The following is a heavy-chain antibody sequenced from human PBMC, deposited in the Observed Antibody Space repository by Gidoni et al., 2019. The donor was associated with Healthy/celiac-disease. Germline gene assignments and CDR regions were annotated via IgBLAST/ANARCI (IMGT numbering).Heavy chain of an antibody. CDR3: ARAPYDYVWGSYRYAYYFDY. CDR1: GGSFSGYY. J-gene: IGHJ4*02. Sequence: QVQLQQWGAGLLKPSETLSLTCAVYGGSFSGYYWSWIRQPPGKGLEWIGEINHSGSTNYNPSLKSRVTISVDTSKNQFSLKLSSVTAADTAVYYCARAPYDYVWGSYRYAYYFDYWGQGTLVTVSS. CDR2: INHSGST. V-gene: IGHV4-34*01. D-gene: IGHD3-16*02.